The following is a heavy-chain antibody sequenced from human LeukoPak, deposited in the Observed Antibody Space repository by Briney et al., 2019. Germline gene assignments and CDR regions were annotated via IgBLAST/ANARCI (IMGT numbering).Heavy chain of an antibody. V-gene: IGHV3-49*04. CDR1: GFTFGDYA. Sequence: GGSLRLSCTASGFTFGDYAMSWVRQAPGKGLEWVGFIRSKAYGGTTEYAASVKGRFTISRDDSKSIAYLQMNSLKTEDTAVYYCTSPVYSGYDLRDYWGQGTLVTVSS. CDR2: IRSKAYGGTT. D-gene: IGHD5-12*01. J-gene: IGHJ4*02. CDR3: TSPVYSGYDLRDY.